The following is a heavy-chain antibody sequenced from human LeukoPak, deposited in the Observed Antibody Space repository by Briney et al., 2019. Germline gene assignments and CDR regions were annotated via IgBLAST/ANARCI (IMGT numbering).Heavy chain of an antibody. J-gene: IGHJ5*02. CDR1: GGSFSGYY. Sequence: SETLSLTCAVHGGSFSGYYWSWIRQPPGKGLEWIGYIYYSGSTNYKPSLKSRVTISVDTSKNQFSLKLNSVTAADTAVYYCARGGYYGSGNDFRFDPWGQGTLVTVSS. CDR2: IYYSGST. CDR3: ARGGYYGSGNDFRFDP. V-gene: IGHV4-59*01. D-gene: IGHD3-10*01.